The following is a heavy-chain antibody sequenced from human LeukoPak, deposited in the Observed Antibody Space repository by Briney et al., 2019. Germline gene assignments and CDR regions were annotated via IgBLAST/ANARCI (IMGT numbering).Heavy chain of an antibody. J-gene: IGHJ3*02. CDR3: ARDKIGGSYPHDAFDI. CDR1: GGTFSSYA. Sequence: GAPVKVSCKASGGTFSSYAISWVRQAPGQGLEWMGGIIPIFGTANYAQKFQGRVTITADESTSTAYMELSSLRFEDTAVYYCARDKIGGSYPHDAFDIWGQGTMVTVSS. D-gene: IGHD1-26*01. V-gene: IGHV1-69*01. CDR2: IIPIFGTA.